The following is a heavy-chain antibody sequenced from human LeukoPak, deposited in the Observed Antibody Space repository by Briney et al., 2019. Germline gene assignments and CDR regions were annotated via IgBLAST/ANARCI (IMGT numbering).Heavy chain of an antibody. CDR1: GFTFSSYW. D-gene: IGHD2-15*01. Sequence: GGALRLSCAASGFTFSSYWMCWVRQTPGKGLEWVANIKQDGSEKYYVDSVKGRFTISRDNAKNSLYLQMNSLRAEDTAVYYCARDRDSRNYFDYWGQGTLVTVSS. V-gene: IGHV3-7*01. J-gene: IGHJ4*02. CDR2: IKQDGSEK. CDR3: ARDRDSRNYFDY.